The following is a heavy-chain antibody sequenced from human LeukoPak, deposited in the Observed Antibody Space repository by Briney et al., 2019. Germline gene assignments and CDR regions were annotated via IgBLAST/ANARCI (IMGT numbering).Heavy chain of an antibody. Sequence: PGGSLRLSCAASGFTFNTCSMNWVRQAPGKGLEWVSAISGSGGSTYYADSVEGRFTISRDNSKNTLYLQMNSLRAEDTAVYYCAKDRGSGSYYHYGMDVWGQGTTVTVSS. CDR2: ISGSGGST. CDR3: AKDRGSGSYYHYGMDV. J-gene: IGHJ6*02. V-gene: IGHV3-23*01. D-gene: IGHD3-10*01. CDR1: GFTFNTCS.